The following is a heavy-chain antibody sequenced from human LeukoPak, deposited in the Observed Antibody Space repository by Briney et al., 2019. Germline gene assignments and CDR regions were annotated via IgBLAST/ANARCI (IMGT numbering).Heavy chain of an antibody. J-gene: IGHJ6*03. D-gene: IGHD6-6*01. CDR3: ARGQLGYYYYYMDV. CDR1: GYTFTSYD. V-gene: IGHV1-8*03. CDR2: MNPNSGNT. Sequence: ASVKVSCKASGYTFTSYDINWVRQATGQGLEWMGWMNPNSGNTGYAQKLQGRVTITRNTSISTAYMELSSLRSEDTAVYYCARGQLGYYYYYMDVWGKGTTVTVSS.